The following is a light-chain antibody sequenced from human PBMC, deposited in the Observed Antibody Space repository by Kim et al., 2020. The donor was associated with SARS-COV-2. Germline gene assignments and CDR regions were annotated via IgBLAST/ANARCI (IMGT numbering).Light chain of an antibody. Sequence: EIVMTQSPATLSVSPGERATLSCRASQNIVTSLAWYQQKPGQAPRLLIYGASTRATGLPARFSGSGSGTEFTLTISSLQSEDFAVYYCQQYNDCPQTFGQGPKLEI. V-gene: IGKV3-15*01. CDR3: QQYNDCPQT. J-gene: IGKJ2*01. CDR1: QNIVTS. CDR2: GAS.